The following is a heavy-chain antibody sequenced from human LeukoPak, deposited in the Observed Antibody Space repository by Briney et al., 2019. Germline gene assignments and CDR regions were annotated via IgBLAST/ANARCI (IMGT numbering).Heavy chain of an antibody. J-gene: IGHJ3*02. Sequence: GGSLRLSCAASGFTFSSYAMSWVRQAPGKGLEWVSAISGSGGSTYYADSVKGRFTISRDNSKNTLYLQMNSLRAEDTAVYYCAKSPSLGYCSSTSCHGEDAFDIWGQGTMVTVSS. CDR1: GFTFSSYA. CDR3: AKSPSLGYCSSTSCHGEDAFDI. D-gene: IGHD2-2*01. V-gene: IGHV3-23*01. CDR2: ISGSGGST.